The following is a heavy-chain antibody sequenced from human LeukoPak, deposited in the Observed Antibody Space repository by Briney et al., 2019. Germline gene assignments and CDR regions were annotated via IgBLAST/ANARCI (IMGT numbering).Heavy chain of an antibody. D-gene: IGHD3-22*01. CDR2: INHSGST. CDR1: GGSFSGYY. V-gene: IGHV4-34*01. CDR3: ARGYYDSSGYYGVY. Sequence: SETLSLTCAVYGGSFSGYYWSWIRQPPGKGLEWIGEINHSGSTNYNPSLKSRVTISVDTSKNQFSLKLSPVTAADTAVYYCARGYYDSSGYYGVYWGQGTLVTVSS. J-gene: IGHJ4*02.